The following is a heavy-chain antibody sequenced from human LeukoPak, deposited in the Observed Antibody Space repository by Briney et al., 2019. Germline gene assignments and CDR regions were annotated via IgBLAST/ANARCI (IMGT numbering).Heavy chain of an antibody. V-gene: IGHV3-23*01. D-gene: IGHD2-15*01. J-gene: IGHJ5*02. CDR1: GFTLSNYG. CDR2: ISHSGDNT. CDR3: AKSPIVVVVVHTPYNFDP. Sequence: GGSLRLSGAASGFTLSNYGMSWVRQAPGKGLEWVSTISHSGDNTYYADSVKGRFTISRDNSKNTLYLQMNSLRAEDTALYYCAKSPIVVVVVHTPYNFDPWGQGALVTVSS.